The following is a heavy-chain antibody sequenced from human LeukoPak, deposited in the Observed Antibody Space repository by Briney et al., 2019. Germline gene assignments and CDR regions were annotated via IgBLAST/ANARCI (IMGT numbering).Heavy chain of an antibody. CDR1: GGTFSSYA. J-gene: IGHJ4*02. D-gene: IGHD3-22*01. CDR2: IIPIFGIA. V-gene: IGHV1-69*05. CDR3: ASSDGYYYDSSAKQDY. Sequence: SVKVSCKASGGTFSSYAISWVRQAPGQGLEWMGRIIPIFGIANYAQKFQGRVTITTDESTSTAYMELSSLRSEDTAVYYCASSDGYYYDSSAKQDYWGQGTLVTVSS.